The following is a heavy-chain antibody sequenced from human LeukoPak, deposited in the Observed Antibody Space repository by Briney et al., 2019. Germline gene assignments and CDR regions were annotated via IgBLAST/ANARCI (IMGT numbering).Heavy chain of an antibody. CDR2: INHSGST. CDR3: ARGGRIVVVVAARRYNWFDP. J-gene: IGHJ5*02. D-gene: IGHD2-15*01. Sequence: PSETLSLTCAVYGGSFSGYYWSWIRQPPGKGLEWIGEINHSGSTNYNPSLKSRVTISVDTSKNQFSLKLSSVTAADTAVYYCARGGRIVVVVAARRYNWFDPWGQGTLVTVPS. V-gene: IGHV4-34*01. CDR1: GGSFSGYY.